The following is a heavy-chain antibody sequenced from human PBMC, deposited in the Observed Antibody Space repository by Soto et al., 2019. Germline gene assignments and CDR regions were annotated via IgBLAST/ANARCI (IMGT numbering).Heavy chain of an antibody. D-gene: IGHD2-2*02. CDR2: ISDRGDTT. CDR1: GFTISSNA. V-gene: IGHV3-23*01. CDR3: ARDPQDIVVVPAAILFSPAGIDY. J-gene: IGHJ4*02. Sequence: PVGSLRLSCAASGFTISSNAMYWVRQAPGKGLEWVSAISDRGDTTHYADSVKGRFTISRDNSKNTLYLQMNSLRAEDTAVYYCARDPQDIVVVPAAILFSPAGIDYWGQGTLVTVSS.